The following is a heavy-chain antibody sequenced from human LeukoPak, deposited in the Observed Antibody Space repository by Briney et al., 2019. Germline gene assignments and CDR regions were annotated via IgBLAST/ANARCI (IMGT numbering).Heavy chain of an antibody. CDR1: GYTLTNYY. CDR2: IHPSDGST. V-gene: IGHV1-46*01. Sequence: ASVRVSCKASGYTLTNYYMHWVRQAPGQGLEWMGIIHPSDGSTTYAQKVQGRVTMTTDTSTSTAYVELRSLRSDDTAVYYCARGLQENLAWLTAFSAFDIWGQGTMVTVSS. J-gene: IGHJ3*02. CDR3: ARGLQENLAWLTAFSAFDI. D-gene: IGHD6-19*01.